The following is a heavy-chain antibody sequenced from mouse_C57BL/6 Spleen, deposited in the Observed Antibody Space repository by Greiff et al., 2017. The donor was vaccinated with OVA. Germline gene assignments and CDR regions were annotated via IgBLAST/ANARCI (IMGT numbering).Heavy chain of an antibody. Sequence: QVQLQQPGAELVKPGASVKLSCKASGYTFTSYWMHWVKQRPGQGLEWIGMIHPNSGSTNYNEKFKSKATLTVDESSSTAYMQLSSLTSEDSAVYYCARGGYDYDGVDYWGQGTTLTVSS. J-gene: IGHJ2*01. CDR3: ARGGYDYDGVDY. CDR1: GYTFTSYW. V-gene: IGHV1-64*01. D-gene: IGHD2-4*01. CDR2: IHPNSGST.